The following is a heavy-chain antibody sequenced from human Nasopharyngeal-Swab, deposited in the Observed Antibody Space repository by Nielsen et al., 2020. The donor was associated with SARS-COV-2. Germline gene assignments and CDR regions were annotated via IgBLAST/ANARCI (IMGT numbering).Heavy chain of an antibody. D-gene: IGHD3-9*01. CDR3: ARPKQKYYDILTGYPPGAFDI. Sequence: VRQMPGKGLEWIGSIYYGGSTYYNPSLKSRVTISVDTSKNQFSLKLSSVTAADTAVYYCARPKQKYYDILTGYPPGAFDIWGQGTMVTVSS. V-gene: IGHV4-39*01. CDR2: IYYGGST. J-gene: IGHJ3*02.